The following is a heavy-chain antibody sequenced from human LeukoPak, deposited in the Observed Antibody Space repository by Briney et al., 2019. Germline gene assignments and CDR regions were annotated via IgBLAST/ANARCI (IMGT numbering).Heavy chain of an antibody. Sequence: SETLSLTCTVSSGSIRSYYWGWVRQPPGKGLEWIGRIYTTGTTQYNPSLKSRVTISVDTSKNQFSLKLSSVTAADTAVYYCARDNPRGPFDYWGQGTLVTVSS. J-gene: IGHJ4*02. CDR2: IYTTGTT. CDR1: SGSIRSYY. CDR3: ARDNPRGPFDY. V-gene: IGHV4-4*07. D-gene: IGHD1-14*01.